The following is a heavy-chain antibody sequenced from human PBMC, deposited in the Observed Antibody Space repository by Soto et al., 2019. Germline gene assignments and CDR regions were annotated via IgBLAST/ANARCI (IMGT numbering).Heavy chain of an antibody. CDR1: GGSISSYY. CDR2: IHYSGST. Sequence: PSETLSLTCTVSGGSISSYYWSWIRQPPGKGLEWIGYIHYSGSTNYNPSLKSRVTISVDTSKNQFSLKLSSVTAADTAVYYCARQQWLVLNAFDIWGQGTMVTVSS. J-gene: IGHJ3*02. D-gene: IGHD6-19*01. V-gene: IGHV4-59*01. CDR3: ARQQWLVLNAFDI.